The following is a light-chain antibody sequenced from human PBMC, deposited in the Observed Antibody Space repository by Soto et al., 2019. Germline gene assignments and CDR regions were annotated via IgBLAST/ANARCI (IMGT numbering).Light chain of an antibody. V-gene: IGKV1-39*01. J-gene: IGKJ1*01. CDR3: QQSYSTPGT. CDR2: AAS. CDR1: QSISSY. Sequence: DIQMTQSPSSLSASVGDRVTITCRASQSISSYLNGYQQKPGKAPKLLIYAASRLQSGVPSRFSGSGSGTDFTLTISSLQPEDFATYYCQQSYSTPGTFGQGTKVEIK.